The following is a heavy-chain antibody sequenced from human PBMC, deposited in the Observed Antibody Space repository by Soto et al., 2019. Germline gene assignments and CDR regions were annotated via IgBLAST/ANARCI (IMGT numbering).Heavy chain of an antibody. V-gene: IGHV4-31*03. J-gene: IGHJ6*02. CDR3: AASCVACGGFNYYGMDV. CDR1: GGSISSVGYY. Sequence: PSETLSLTCTVSGGSISSVGYYRYCIRQHPGKGLEWIGYIYYSGTTYYNPSLKSRVTISVDTSKNQFSLKLSSVTAADTAVYYCAASCVACGGFNYYGMDVWGQGTTVTVSS. D-gene: IGHD2-21*01. CDR2: IYYSGTT.